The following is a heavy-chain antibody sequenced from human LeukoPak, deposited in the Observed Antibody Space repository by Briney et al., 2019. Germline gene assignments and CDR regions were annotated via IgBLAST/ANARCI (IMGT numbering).Heavy chain of an antibody. Sequence: MPSETLSLTCAVYGGSFSGYYWSWIRQPPGKGLEWIGESNHSGSTNYNPSLKSRVTISVDTSKNQFSLKLSSVTAADTAVYYCARTPSITMIVVVRDYYYYMDVWGKGTTVTVSS. J-gene: IGHJ6*03. CDR2: SNHSGST. CDR3: ARTPSITMIVVVRDYYYYMDV. V-gene: IGHV4-34*01. CDR1: GGSFSGYY. D-gene: IGHD3-22*01.